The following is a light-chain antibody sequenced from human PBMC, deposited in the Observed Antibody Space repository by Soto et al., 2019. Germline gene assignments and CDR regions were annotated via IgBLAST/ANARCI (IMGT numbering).Light chain of an antibody. V-gene: IGLV2-14*03. J-gene: IGLJ1*01. CDR1: SSDVGGYKY. CDR3: SSYRSSSTLYV. Sequence: QSVLTQPASVSGSPGQSITISCTGTSSDVGGYKYVSWYQHHPGKAPKLMIYDVSNRPSGVSNRFSGSKSGNTASLTISGLQDEDEADYYCSSYRSSSTLYVFGTGTKLTVL. CDR2: DVS.